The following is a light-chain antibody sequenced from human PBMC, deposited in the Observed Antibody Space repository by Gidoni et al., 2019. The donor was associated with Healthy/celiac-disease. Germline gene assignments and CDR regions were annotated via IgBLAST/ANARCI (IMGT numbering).Light chain of an antibody. CDR1: QSVSRSY. J-gene: IGKJ1*01. CDR2: GAS. V-gene: IGKV3-20*01. CDR3: QQYGSSPRT. Sequence: EIVLTQSPGTLSLSPGERATLSCRASQSVSRSYLAWYQQKPGQAPRLLIYGASSRATGIPDSFSGSGSGTDFTLTIRRLEPEDFAVYYCQQYGSSPRTFGQGTKVEIK.